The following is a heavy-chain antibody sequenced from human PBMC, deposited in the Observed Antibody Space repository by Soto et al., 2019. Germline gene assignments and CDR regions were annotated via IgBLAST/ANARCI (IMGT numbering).Heavy chain of an antibody. Sequence: EVQLVESGGGLVQPGGSLRLSCAASGFILSSYEMNWVRQAPGKGLEWVSYIDTSGSGIYYADSVKGRFTIFRDNAKKSLYLQMNSLRAEDTALYYCARDPRGYNNGYYGMDVWGQGTTVTVSS. CDR3: ARDPRGYNNGYYGMDV. D-gene: IGHD5-18*01. CDR1: GFILSSYE. J-gene: IGHJ6*02. CDR2: IDTSGSGI. V-gene: IGHV3-48*03.